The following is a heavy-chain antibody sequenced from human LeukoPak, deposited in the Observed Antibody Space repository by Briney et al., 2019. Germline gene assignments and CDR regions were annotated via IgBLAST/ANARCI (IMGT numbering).Heavy chain of an antibody. V-gene: IGHV4-30-2*01. Sequence: SETLSLTCAVSGGSISRGSYSWSWIRQPPGKGLEWIGYIYTRGSTYYNPSLKSRVILSLDKSANQFSLDLSSVTAADTAVYYCARFSPRAMGNYLDFWGQGTLVTVSS. CDR1: GGSISRGSYS. CDR3: ARFSPRAMGNYLDF. D-gene: IGHD7-27*01. J-gene: IGHJ4*02. CDR2: IYTRGST.